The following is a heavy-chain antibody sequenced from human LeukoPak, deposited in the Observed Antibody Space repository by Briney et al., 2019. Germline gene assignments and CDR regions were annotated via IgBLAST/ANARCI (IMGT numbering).Heavy chain of an antibody. D-gene: IGHD3-16*02. V-gene: IGHV3-21*01. CDR2: ISSSSSYI. Sequence: GGSLRLSCAASGFTFSSYSMNWVRQAPGKGLEWVSSISSSSSYIYYADSVKGRFTISRDNAKNSLYLQMNSLRAEDTAVYYCARDIGSYVWGSYRYTGLDYWGQGTLVTVSS. CDR3: ARDIGSYVWGSYRYTGLDY. CDR1: GFTFSSYS. J-gene: IGHJ4*02.